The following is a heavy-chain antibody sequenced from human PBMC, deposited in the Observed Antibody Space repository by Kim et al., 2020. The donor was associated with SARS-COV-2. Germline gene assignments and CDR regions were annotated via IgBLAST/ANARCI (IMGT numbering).Heavy chain of an antibody. V-gene: IGHV1-3*01. CDR2: INAANDDT. J-gene: IGHJ6*02. Sequence: ASVKVSCKASGYTLTSHAMHWVRQAPGQRLEWMGWINAANDDTKYSQKFQGRVTITRDTSASTAYMELSSLRPEDTAVYYCATVLNQYFYGMDVWGQGTTVTVSS. CDR1: GYTLTSHA. CDR3: ATVLNQYFYGMDV.